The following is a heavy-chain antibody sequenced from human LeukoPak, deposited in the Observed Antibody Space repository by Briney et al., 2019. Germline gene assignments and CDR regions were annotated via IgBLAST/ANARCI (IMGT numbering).Heavy chain of an antibody. CDR2: INAGNGNT. D-gene: IGHD3-10*01. V-gene: IGHV1-3*01. CDR3: ARDLPTYYYGSGSYGDFDY. J-gene: IGHJ4*02. Sequence: ASVKVSCKASGYTFTSCAMHWVRQAPGQRLEWMGWINAGNGNTKYSQKFQGRVTITRDTSASTAYMELSSLRSEDTAVYYCARDLPTYYYGSGSYGDFDYWGQGTLVTVSS. CDR1: GYTFTSCA.